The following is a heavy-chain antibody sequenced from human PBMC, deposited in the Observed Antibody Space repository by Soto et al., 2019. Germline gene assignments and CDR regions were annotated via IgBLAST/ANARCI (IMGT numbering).Heavy chain of an antibody. CDR3: AREVVETSSLWLDP. CDR1: GYTXNNND. Sequence: SXKVSFKASGYTXNNNDIHLVRQAPGQGLEWIGWMNTNTNTTDSAEVFEGRVSLTWDTSISTAYMQLNSLKIDDTAVYYCAREVVETSSLWLDPWGQGTLGTVSS. J-gene: IGHJ5*02. D-gene: IGHD6-6*01. V-gene: IGHV1-8*01. CDR2: MNTNTNTT.